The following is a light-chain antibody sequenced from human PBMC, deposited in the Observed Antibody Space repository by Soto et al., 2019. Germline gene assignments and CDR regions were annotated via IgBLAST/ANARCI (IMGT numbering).Light chain of an antibody. V-gene: IGKV1-33*01. J-gene: IGKJ5*01. CDR2: DAS. CDR3: QQYDNLSLT. Sequence: DIQMTQSPSSLSASVGDIVTITCHASQDISNYLNWYQKKPGKDPKLLIYDASNLETGVPSRFSGSGSGTDFNFTISSLQTEDIATYYCQQYDNLSLTFGQGTRVEIK. CDR1: QDISNY.